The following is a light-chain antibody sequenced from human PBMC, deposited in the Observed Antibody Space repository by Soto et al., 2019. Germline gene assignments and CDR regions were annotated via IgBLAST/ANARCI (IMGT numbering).Light chain of an antibody. CDR2: EGS. CDR1: SSDVGSYNL. CDR3: CSYAGRGVV. V-gene: IGLV2-23*01. J-gene: IGLJ2*01. Sequence: QSVLTQPASVSGSPGQSITISCTGTSSDVGSYNLVSWYQQHPGKAPKLMIYEGSKRPSGVSNRFSGSKSGNTASLTISGLKAADEADYYCCSYAGRGVVFGGGTKLTVL.